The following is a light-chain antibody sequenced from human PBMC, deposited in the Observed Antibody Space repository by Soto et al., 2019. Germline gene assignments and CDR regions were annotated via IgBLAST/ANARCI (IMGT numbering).Light chain of an antibody. CDR2: KAS. J-gene: IGKJ1*01. CDR1: QSISSW. CDR3: QQYSNFPWT. Sequence: DIQMTQSPSTLSASVGDRVTITCRASQSISSWLAWYQQKPGKAPKLLIYKASSLESGVPSRFSGSGSGTEFTLTISSLQPDDFANFYCQQYSNFPWTFGQGTKVDI. V-gene: IGKV1-5*03.